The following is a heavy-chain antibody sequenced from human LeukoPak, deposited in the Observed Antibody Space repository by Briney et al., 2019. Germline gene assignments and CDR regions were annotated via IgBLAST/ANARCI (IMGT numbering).Heavy chain of an antibody. CDR1: GYSFTNHW. CDR3: ARHYYGSGSSGQNDY. Sequence: GESLKISCKGSGYSFTNHWIGWVRQMPGKGLEWMGIIYPSDSDTRYSPSFQGQVTISADKSISTAYLQWSSLKASDTAIYYCARHYYGSGSSGQNDYWGQGTLVTVSS. CDR2: IYPSDSDT. V-gene: IGHV5-51*01. D-gene: IGHD3-10*01. J-gene: IGHJ4*02.